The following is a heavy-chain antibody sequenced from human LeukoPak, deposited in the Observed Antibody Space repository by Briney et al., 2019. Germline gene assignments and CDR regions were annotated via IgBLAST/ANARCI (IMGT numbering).Heavy chain of an antibody. CDR2: FDPEDGET. V-gene: IGHV1-24*01. Sequence: ASVKVSCKVSGYTLTELSMHWVRQAPGKGLVWMGGFDPEDGETIYAQKFQGRVTMTEDTSTDTAYMELSSLRSEDTAVYYCATGPPSITPYYFDYWGQGTLVTVSS. D-gene: IGHD3-10*01. J-gene: IGHJ4*02. CDR1: GYTLTELS. CDR3: ATGPPSITPYYFDY.